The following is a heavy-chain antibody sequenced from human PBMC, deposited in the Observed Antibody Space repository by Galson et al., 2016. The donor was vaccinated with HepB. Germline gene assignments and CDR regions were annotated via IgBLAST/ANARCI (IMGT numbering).Heavy chain of an antibody. CDR3: ARGPLSYDGLTGYYPYYFDY. CDR1: GDSVSSNSVT. Sequence: CAISGDSVSSNSVTWNWIRQSPSRGLEWLGRTYYRSKWYNDYAVSVKSRMTINPDTSKNQFSLQLNSVTPEDTAVYYCARGPLSYDGLTGYYPYYFDYWGQGTQVTVSS. V-gene: IGHV6-1*01. CDR2: TYYRSKWYN. D-gene: IGHD3-9*01. J-gene: IGHJ4*02.